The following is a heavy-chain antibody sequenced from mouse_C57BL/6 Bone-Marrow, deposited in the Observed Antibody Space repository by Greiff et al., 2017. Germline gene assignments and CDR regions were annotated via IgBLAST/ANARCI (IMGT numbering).Heavy chain of an antibody. CDR3: ARLDSNFAMDY. J-gene: IGHJ4*01. CDR2: IDPYDSYT. CDR1: GYTFTSYW. V-gene: IGHV1-50*01. D-gene: IGHD2-5*01. Sequence: QVQLQQSGAELVKPGASVKLSCKASGYTFTSYWMQWVKQRPGQGLEWIGEIDPYDSYTNFNQKFKGKATLTVDTSSSTSYMQLSSLTSEDFAVYYCARLDSNFAMDYWGQGTSVTVSS.